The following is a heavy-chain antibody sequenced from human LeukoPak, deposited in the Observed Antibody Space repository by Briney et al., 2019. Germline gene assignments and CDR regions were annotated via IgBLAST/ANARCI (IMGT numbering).Heavy chain of an antibody. J-gene: IGHJ3*02. D-gene: IGHD6-13*01. CDR2: IIPIFGTA. Sequence: SVKVSCKASGGTFSSYAISWVRQAPGQGLEWMGGIIPIFGTANYAQKFQGRVTITADKSTSTAYMELSSLRSEDTAVYYCARDLWIAAHDAFDIWGQGTVVTVSS. CDR1: GGTFSSYA. V-gene: IGHV1-69*06. CDR3: ARDLWIAAHDAFDI.